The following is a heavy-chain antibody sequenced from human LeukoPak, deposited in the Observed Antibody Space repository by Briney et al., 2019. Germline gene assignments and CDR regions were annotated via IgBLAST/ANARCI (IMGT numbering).Heavy chain of an antibody. Sequence: PGRSLRLSCAASGFTFDDYAMHWVRQAPGKGLEWVSGISWNGGSIGYADSVKGRFTISSDNAKNSLYLQMNSLRAEDTAVYYCASRDRYFDDYWGQGTLVTVSS. V-gene: IGHV3-9*01. CDR1: GFTFDDYA. J-gene: IGHJ4*02. D-gene: IGHD3-9*01. CDR3: ASRDRYFDDY. CDR2: ISWNGGSI.